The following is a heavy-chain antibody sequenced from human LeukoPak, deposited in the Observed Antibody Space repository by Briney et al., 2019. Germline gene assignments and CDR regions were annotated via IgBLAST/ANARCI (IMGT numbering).Heavy chain of an antibody. CDR1: GYTFTSYA. V-gene: IGHV1-24*01. CDR3: ATDRPSHFDY. J-gene: IGHJ4*02. Sequence: GASVKVSCKASGYTFTSYAMNWVRQAPGQGLEWMGGFDPEDGETIYAQKFQGRVTMTEDTSTDTAYMELSSLRSEDTAVYYCATDRPSHFDYWGQGTLVTVSS. CDR2: FDPEDGET.